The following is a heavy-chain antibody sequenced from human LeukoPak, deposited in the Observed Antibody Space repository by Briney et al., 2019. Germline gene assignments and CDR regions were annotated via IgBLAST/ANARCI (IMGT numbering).Heavy chain of an antibody. D-gene: IGHD4-17*01. V-gene: IGHV3-66*01. CDR3: ARERYGDYGYYFDY. CDR1: GFTVSSNY. J-gene: IGHJ4*02. CDR2: IYSGGST. Sequence: PGGSLRLSCAASGFTVSSNYMTWVRQAPGKGLEWVSVIYSGGSTYYADSVKGRFTISRDNSKNTLYLQMNSLRAEDTAVYYCARERYGDYGYYFDYWGQGTLVTVSS.